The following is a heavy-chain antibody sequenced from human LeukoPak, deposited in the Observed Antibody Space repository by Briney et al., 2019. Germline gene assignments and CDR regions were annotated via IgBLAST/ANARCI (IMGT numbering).Heavy chain of an antibody. D-gene: IGHD4/OR15-4a*01. CDR2: FFSNDEK. Sequence: ESGPVLVKPTETLTLTCTGYAFSLSNARMGVGWIRHPPGKALEWLAHFFSNDEKSYSTSLKSRLTISKDTSKSQVALTMTNMDPVDAATYYCARKRVTIVLWFDPWGQGTLVTVSS. V-gene: IGHV2-26*02. CDR1: AFSLSNARMG. J-gene: IGHJ5*02. CDR3: ARKRVTIVLWFDP.